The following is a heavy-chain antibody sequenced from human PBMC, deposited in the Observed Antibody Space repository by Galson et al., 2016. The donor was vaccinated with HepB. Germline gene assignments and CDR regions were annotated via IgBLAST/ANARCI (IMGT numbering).Heavy chain of an antibody. D-gene: IGHD3-10*01. V-gene: IGHV3-74*03. CDR3: ALEKIYVGSLDV. J-gene: IGHJ6*02. Sequence: SLRLSCAASGFTFSSYALSWVRQAPGKGLMWLSHINSDGRITTYADSVRGRFSISRDNAKNTLYLHMNGLRAEDTAHYYCALEKIYVGSLDVWGQGTTVTVSS. CDR2: INSDGRIT. CDR1: GFTFSSYA.